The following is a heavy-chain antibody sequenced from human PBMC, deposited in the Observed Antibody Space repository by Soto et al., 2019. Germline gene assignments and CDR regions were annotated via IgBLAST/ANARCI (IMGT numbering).Heavy chain of an antibody. CDR2: IYHTGRS. V-gene: IGHV4-59*08. D-gene: IGHD3-16*01. CDR3: ARQPRGPGYGERGLYFDY. Sequence: SETLSLTCAVSGGSISGFPWIWIRQPPGKGLEWVGYIYHTGRSNYNPSLKSRLTLSVDTSRNQFSLNLISVTAAATAVYFCARQPRGPGYGERGLYFDYWGQGTLVTVSS. J-gene: IGHJ4*02. CDR1: GGSISGFP.